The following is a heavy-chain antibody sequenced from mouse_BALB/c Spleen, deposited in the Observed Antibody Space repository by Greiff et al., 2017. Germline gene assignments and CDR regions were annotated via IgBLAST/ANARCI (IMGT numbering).Heavy chain of an antibody. CDR1: GYSITSDYA. J-gene: IGHJ3*01. CDR3: ARGNYGYDVWFAY. D-gene: IGHD2-2*01. Sequence: DVQLVESGPGLVKPSQSLSLTCTVTGYSITSDYAWNWIRQFPGNKLEWMGYISYSGSTSYNPSLKSRISITRDTSKNQFFLQLNSVTTEDTATYYCARGNYGYDVWFAYWGQGTLVTVSA. CDR2: ISYSGST. V-gene: IGHV3-2*02.